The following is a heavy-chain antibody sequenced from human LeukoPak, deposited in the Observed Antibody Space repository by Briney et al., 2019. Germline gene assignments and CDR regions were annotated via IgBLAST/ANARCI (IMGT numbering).Heavy chain of an antibody. D-gene: IGHD2-15*01. CDR2: IYTSGST. CDR3: ARRYCSGGSCYGGFDP. V-gene: IGHV4-4*09. Sequence: PSETLSLTCTVPGGSISSYYWSWIRQPPGKGLEWIGYIYTSGSTNYNPSLKSRVTISVDTSKNQFSLKLSSVTAADTAVYYCARRYCSGGSCYGGFDPWGQGTLVTVSS. CDR1: GGSISSYY. J-gene: IGHJ5*02.